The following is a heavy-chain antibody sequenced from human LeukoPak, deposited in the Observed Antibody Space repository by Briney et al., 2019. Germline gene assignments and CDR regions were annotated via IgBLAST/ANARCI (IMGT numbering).Heavy chain of an antibody. CDR2: IYHSGST. J-gene: IGHJ6*03. CDR3: ARLPDYGDFYYYYYYMDV. CDR1: GGSISSSSYY. Sequence: SETLSPTCTVSGGSISSSSYYWGWIRQPPGKGLEWIGSIYHSGSTYYNPSLKSRVTISVDTSKNQFSLKLSSVTAADTAVYYCARLPDYGDFYYYYYYMDVWGKGTTVTVSS. V-gene: IGHV4-39*01. D-gene: IGHD4-17*01.